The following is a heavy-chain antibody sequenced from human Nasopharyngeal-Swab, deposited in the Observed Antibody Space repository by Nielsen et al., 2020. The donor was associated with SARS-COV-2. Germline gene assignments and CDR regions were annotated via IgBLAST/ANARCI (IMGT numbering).Heavy chain of an antibody. Sequence: SETLSLTCTVSGDSVTTSDYYRGWIRQPPGEGLEWIGSLLSSGSSYSNPSLKSRVIISVDTSKNQLSLKLTSLTAADTAMYYCARGQDGAAAALWGQGTLVTVSS. V-gene: IGHV4-39*07. CDR3: ARGQDGAAAAL. J-gene: IGHJ4*02. CDR2: LLSSGSS. CDR1: GDSVTTSDYY. D-gene: IGHD6-13*01.